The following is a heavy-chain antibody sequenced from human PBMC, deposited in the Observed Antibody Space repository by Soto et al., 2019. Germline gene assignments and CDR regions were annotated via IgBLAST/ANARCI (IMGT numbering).Heavy chain of an antibody. CDR2: IWYDGSNK. CDR1: GFTFSSYG. CDR3: ARGIPYGGYDYYYYGMDV. Sequence: GSLRLSCAASGFTFSSYGMHWVRQAPGKGLEWVAVIWYDGSNKYYADSVKGRFTISRDNSKNTLYLQMNSLRAEDTAVYYCARGIPYGGYDYYYYGMDVWGQGTPVTVPS. V-gene: IGHV3-33*01. D-gene: IGHD5-12*01. J-gene: IGHJ6*02.